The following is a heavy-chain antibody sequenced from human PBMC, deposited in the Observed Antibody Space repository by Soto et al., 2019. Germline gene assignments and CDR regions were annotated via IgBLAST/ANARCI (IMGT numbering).Heavy chain of an antibody. Sequence: SETLSLTCTVSGGSISSYYWSWIRQPPGKGLEWIGYIYYSGSTNYNPSLKSRVTISVDTSKNQFSLKLSSVTAADTAVYYCARDRYHSSGWYADAFDIWGQGTMVTVSS. CDR2: IYYSGST. J-gene: IGHJ3*02. CDR3: ARDRYHSSGWYADAFDI. CDR1: GGSISSYY. V-gene: IGHV4-59*01. D-gene: IGHD6-19*01.